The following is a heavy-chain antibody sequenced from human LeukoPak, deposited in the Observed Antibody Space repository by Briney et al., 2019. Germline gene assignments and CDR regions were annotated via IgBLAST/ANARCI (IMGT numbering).Heavy chain of an antibody. CDR1: GYTFTSYS. CDR3: ARDNWNDGGGFDY. D-gene: IGHD1-1*01. J-gene: IGHJ4*02. Sequence: ASVKVSCKASGYTFTSYSINWVRQAPGQGLEWMGWISAYNGNTNYAQKLQGRVTMTRDTSTSTVYMELSSLRSEDTAVYYCARDNWNDGGGFDYWGQGTLVTVSS. CDR2: ISAYNGNT. V-gene: IGHV1-18*01.